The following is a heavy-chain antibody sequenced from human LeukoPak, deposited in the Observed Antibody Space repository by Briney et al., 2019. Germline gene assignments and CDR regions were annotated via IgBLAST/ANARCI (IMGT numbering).Heavy chain of an antibody. Sequence: GESLKISCKGSGDNFTTYFIGWVRQMPGKGLEWLGGIKPDDSHSIYNPSFQGHVTISADKSIGTAYLQWGSLQASDTAIHYCARHVTVTPPYLFYYMDVWSNGTTVIVSS. D-gene: IGHD4-17*01. CDR3: ARHVTVTPPYLFYYMDV. CDR1: GDNFTTYF. CDR2: IKPDDSHS. V-gene: IGHV5-51*01. J-gene: IGHJ6*03.